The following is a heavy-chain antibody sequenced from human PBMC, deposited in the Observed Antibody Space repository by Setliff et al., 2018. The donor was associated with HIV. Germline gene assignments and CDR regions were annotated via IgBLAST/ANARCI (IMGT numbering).Heavy chain of an antibody. Sequence: SETLSLTCNVSPGSITVYYWGWIRQPPGKGLEWIGSIYYSGSTYYNPSLKSRVTISVDTSKNQFSLKLRSVTAADTAVYYCARGIDNFWSGYIAWGQGTLVTVSS. D-gene: IGHD3-3*01. CDR1: PGSITVYY. J-gene: IGHJ4*02. V-gene: IGHV4-39*07. CDR2: IYYSGST. CDR3: ARGIDNFWSGYIA.